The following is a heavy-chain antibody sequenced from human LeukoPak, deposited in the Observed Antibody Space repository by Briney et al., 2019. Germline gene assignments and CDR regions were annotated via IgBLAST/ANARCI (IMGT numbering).Heavy chain of an antibody. J-gene: IGHJ3*02. D-gene: IGHD6-19*01. V-gene: IGHV3-23*01. Sequence: PGGSLRLSCGASGFTFSSYGMSWVRQAPGKGLEWVSAISGSGGSTYYADSVKGRFTISRDNSKNTLYLQMNSLRAEDTAVYYCAKDLRVWLVRGAFDIWGQGTMVTVSS. CDR3: AKDLRVWLVRGAFDI. CDR2: ISGSGGST. CDR1: GFTFSSYG.